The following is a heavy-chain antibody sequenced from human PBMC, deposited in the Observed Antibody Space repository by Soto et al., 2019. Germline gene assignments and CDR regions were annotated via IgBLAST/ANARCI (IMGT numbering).Heavy chain of an antibody. V-gene: IGHV3-7*01. CDR1: GFTFSNYW. CDR2: IKQDGSDK. CDR3: ARGVGYSGYDPLNC. D-gene: IGHD5-12*01. Sequence: EVLLVESGGGLVQPGGSLRLSCAASGFTFSNYWMTWVRQAPGKGLEWVANIKQDGSDKYYVDSVKGRSTISRDNAKNSLFLQMNSLRAEDTAVYYCARGVGYSGYDPLNCWGQGTLVTVSS. J-gene: IGHJ4*02.